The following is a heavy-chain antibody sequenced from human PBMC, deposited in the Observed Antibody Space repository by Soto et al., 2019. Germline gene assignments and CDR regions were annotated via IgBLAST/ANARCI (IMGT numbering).Heavy chain of an antibody. D-gene: IGHD4-17*01. CDR3: ASSTTVTTPRPYFDY. CDR2: IKQDGSEK. J-gene: IGHJ4*02. V-gene: IGHV3-7*01. Sequence: AGGSLRLSCAASGFTFSSYWMSWVRQAPGKGLEWVANIKQDGSEKYYVDPVKGRFTISRDNAKNSLYLQMNSLRAEDTAVYYCASSTTVTTPRPYFDYWGQGTLVTVSS. CDR1: GFTFSSYW.